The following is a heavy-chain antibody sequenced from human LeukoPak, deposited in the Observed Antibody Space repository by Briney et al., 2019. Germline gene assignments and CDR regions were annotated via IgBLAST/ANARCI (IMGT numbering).Heavy chain of an antibody. D-gene: IGHD3-22*01. CDR1: GDSMSSYY. CDR2: IYYSGST. J-gene: IGHJ4*02. CDR3: AGEHSGGYRFDY. V-gene: IGHV4-59*01. Sequence: KPSETLSLTCTVSGDSMSSYYWSWIRHPPGKGLVWSVYIYYSGSTNYNPSLKSRVTMSIDTSKNQFSLKLRFVTAADSAVYYCAGEHSGGYRFDYWGQGTLVTVSS.